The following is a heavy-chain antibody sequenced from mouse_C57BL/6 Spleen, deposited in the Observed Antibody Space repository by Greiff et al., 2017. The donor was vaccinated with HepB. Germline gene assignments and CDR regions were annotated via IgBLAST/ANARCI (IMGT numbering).Heavy chain of an antibody. J-gene: IGHJ3*01. V-gene: IGHV3-6*01. Sequence: EVQLQQSGPGLVKPSQSLSLTCSVTGYSITSGYYWNWIRQFPGNKLEWMGYISYDGSNNYNPSLKNRISITRDTSKNQFFLKLNSVTTEDTATYYCASPHYGSSSWFAYWGQGTLVTVSA. CDR1: GYSITSGYY. CDR3: ASPHYGSSSWFAY. CDR2: ISYDGSN. D-gene: IGHD1-1*01.